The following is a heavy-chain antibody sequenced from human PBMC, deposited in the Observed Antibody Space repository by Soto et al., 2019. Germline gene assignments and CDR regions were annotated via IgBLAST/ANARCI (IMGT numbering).Heavy chain of an antibody. CDR1: GFTVSSNY. V-gene: IGHV3-53*04. CDR2: IYSGGST. D-gene: IGHD5-18*01. CDR3: ARYVYSDGYERYYYYYMDV. Sequence: GGSLRLSCAASGFTVSSNYMSWVRQAPGKGLEWVSVIYSGGSTYYADSVKGRFTISRHNSKNTLYLQMNSLRAEDTAVYYCARYVYSDGYERYYYYYMDVWGKGTTVTVSS. J-gene: IGHJ6*03.